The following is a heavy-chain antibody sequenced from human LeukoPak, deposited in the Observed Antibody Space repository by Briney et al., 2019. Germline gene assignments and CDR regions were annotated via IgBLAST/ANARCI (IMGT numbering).Heavy chain of an antibody. Sequence: PSEALSLTCTVSGVSISSGGYYWRWIRQHPGKGLEWIGYIYYSGSTYYNPSLKSRVTISVDTSKNQFSLKLSSVTAADTAVYYCARGRYYGSGSYYGYWGQGTLVTVSS. CDR1: GVSISSGGYY. CDR2: IYYSGST. D-gene: IGHD3-10*01. CDR3: ARGRYYGSGSYYGY. J-gene: IGHJ4*02. V-gene: IGHV4-31*03.